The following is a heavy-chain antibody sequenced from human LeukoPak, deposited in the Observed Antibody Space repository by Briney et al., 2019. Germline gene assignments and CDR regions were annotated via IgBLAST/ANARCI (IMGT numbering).Heavy chain of an antibody. CDR3: AKTVRPFLEWLSRPFDY. Sequence: GGSLRRSCAASGFTFSSYAMSWVRQAPGKGLEWVSAISGSGGSTYYADSVKGRFTISRDNSKNTLYLQMNSLRAEDTAVYYCAKTVRPFLEWLSRPFDYWGQGTLVTVSS. V-gene: IGHV3-23*01. CDR2: ISGSGGST. J-gene: IGHJ4*02. D-gene: IGHD3-3*01. CDR1: GFTFSSYA.